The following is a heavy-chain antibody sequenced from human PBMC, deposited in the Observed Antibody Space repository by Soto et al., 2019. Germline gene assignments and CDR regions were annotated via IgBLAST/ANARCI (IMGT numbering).Heavy chain of an antibody. V-gene: IGHV3-23*01. CDR1: GFTFSSYA. D-gene: IGHD2-15*01. CDR2: ISGSGGST. J-gene: IGHJ6*03. Sequence: PGGSLRLSCAASGFTFSSYAMSWVRQAPGKGLEWVSAISGSGGSTYYADSVKGRFTISRDNSKNTLYLQMNSLRAEDTAVYYCAKDKKAAPYYYYYMDVWGKGNTVTFSS. CDR3: AKDKKAAPYYYYYMDV.